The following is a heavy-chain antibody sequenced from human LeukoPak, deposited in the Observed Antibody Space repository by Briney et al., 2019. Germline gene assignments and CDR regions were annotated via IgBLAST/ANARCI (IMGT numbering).Heavy chain of an antibody. Sequence: PGGSLRLSCAASGFNFSDNYMSWIRQTPGKGLEWVSYISNRGYSTYYADSVKGRFTISRDNAQNSLFLQMNSLRDEDTAVYYCARGKRRFDAWGQGTVVTV. V-gene: IGHV3-11*01. CDR2: ISNRGYST. CDR3: ARGKRRFDA. J-gene: IGHJ5*02. CDR1: GFNFSDNY.